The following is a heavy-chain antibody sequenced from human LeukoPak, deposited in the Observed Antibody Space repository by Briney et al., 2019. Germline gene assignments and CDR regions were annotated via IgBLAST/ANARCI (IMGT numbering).Heavy chain of an antibody. V-gene: IGHV4-34*01. D-gene: IGHD3-9*01. CDR2: LGHTGNT. Sequence: SETLSLTCAVYGGSFTGNYWNWIRQPPGKGLEWIGELGHTGNTNYSPSLESRVTILLDMSKNQIFLKLSSVTAADTAVYYCARGPINHDILTGYSTGFFDQWGQGTLVTVSS. J-gene: IGHJ4*02. CDR3: ARGPINHDILTGYSTGFFDQ. CDR1: GGSFTGNY.